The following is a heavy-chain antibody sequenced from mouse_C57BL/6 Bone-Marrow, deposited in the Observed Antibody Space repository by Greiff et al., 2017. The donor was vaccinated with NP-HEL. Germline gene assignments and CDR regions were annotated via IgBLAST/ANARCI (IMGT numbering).Heavy chain of an antibody. Sequence: EVQLQQSGPELVKPGASVKISCKASGYTFTDYYMNWVKQSHGKSLEWIGDINPNNGGTSYNQKFKGKATLTVDKSSSTAYMELRSLTSEDSAVYYCARGTALAMDYWGQGTSVTVSS. CDR2: INPNNGGT. CDR3: ARGTALAMDY. V-gene: IGHV1-26*01. CDR1: GYTFTDYY. J-gene: IGHJ4*01. D-gene: IGHD3-3*01.